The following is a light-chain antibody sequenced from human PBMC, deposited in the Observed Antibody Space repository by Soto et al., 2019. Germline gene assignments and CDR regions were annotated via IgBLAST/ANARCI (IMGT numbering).Light chain of an antibody. V-gene: IGKV1-39*01. CDR1: QTISSY. CDR2: AAS. Sequence: DIQMTQSPSSLSASVGDRVTITCRASQTISSYLNWYQQKPGKAPKVLIYAASSLQSGVPSRFSGSGSGTDFTLTISSLQTEDFATYYCQQSYSTPFTFGQGTRLEIK. CDR3: QQSYSTPFT. J-gene: IGKJ5*01.